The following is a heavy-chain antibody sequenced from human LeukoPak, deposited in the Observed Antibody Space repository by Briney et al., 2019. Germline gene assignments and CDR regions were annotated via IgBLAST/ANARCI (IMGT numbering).Heavy chain of an antibody. V-gene: IGHV3-15*01. CDR1: GFTLNNAW. Sequence: GGSLRLSCAASGFTLNNAWMSWVRQAPGKGLEWLGRIKRETDGGTIDYAAPVKGKFTISRDDSRNTLYLQMDSLKIEDTAVYYCTTDRYYDNSELQFQHWGQGTLVTVSS. CDR3: TTDRYYDNSELQFQH. D-gene: IGHD3-22*01. J-gene: IGHJ1*01. CDR2: IKRETDGGTI.